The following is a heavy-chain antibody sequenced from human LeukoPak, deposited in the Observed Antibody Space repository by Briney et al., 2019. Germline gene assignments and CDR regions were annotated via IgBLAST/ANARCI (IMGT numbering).Heavy chain of an antibody. CDR1: GFTFSSYS. CDR3: AKEVVPAAIRYYYYMDV. Sequence: GGSLRLSCAASGFTFSSYSMNWVRRAPGKGLEWVSYISSSSSTIYYADSVKGRFTISRDNSKNTLYLQMNSLRAEDTAVYYCAKEVVPAAIRYYYYMDVWGKGTTVTVSS. D-gene: IGHD2-2*01. CDR2: ISSSSSTI. V-gene: IGHV3-48*01. J-gene: IGHJ6*03.